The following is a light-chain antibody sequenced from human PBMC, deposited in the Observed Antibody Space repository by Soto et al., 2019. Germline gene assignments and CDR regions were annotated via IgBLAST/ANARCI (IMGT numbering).Light chain of an antibody. CDR3: CSYAGTNTLVV. Sequence: QSALTQPRSVSGSPGQSVTLSCTGISSDVGGYNYVSWYQQHPGKAPKLIISDVTERPSGVPDRFSGSKSGNTASLTISWLQAEDEADYYCCSYAGTNTLVVFGGGTKVTVL. CDR1: SSDVGGYNY. V-gene: IGLV2-11*01. CDR2: DVT. J-gene: IGLJ2*01.